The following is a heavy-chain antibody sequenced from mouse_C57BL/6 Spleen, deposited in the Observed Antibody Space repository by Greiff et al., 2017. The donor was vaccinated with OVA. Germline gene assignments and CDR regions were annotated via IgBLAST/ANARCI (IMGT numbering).Heavy chain of an antibody. CDR2: INYDGSST. J-gene: IGHJ4*01. V-gene: IGHV5-16*01. CDR1: GFTFSDYY. Sequence: EVQRVESEGGLVQPGSSMKLSCTASGFTFSDYYMAWVRQVPEKGLEWVANINYDGSSTYYLDSLKSRFIISRDNAKNILYLQMSSLKSEDTATYYCARDGGPYYAMDYWGQGTSVTVSP. CDR3: ARDGGPYYAMDY.